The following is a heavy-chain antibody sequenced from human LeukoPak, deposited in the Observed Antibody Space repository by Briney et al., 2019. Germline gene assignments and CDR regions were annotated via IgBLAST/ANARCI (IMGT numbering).Heavy chain of an antibody. J-gene: IGHJ3*02. V-gene: IGHV3-30*18. D-gene: IGHD1-26*01. CDR3: AKDSGSYSAFDI. CDR2: ISYDGSNK. CDR1: GFTFSSYG. Sequence: PGGSLRLSCAASGFTFSSYGMHWVRQAPGKGLEWVAVISYDGSNKYYADSVKGRFTISRDNSKNTLYLRMNSLRAEDTAVYYCAKDSGSYSAFDIWGQGTMVTVSS.